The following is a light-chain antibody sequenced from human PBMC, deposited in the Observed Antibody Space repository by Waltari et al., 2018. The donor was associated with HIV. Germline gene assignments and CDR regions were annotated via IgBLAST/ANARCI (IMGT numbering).Light chain of an antibody. J-gene: IGKJ1*01. CDR2: GAS. Sequence: ETALTQSPGTLSLSPGERATLPCRASQSVSSSSLAWYQQKPGQAPRLLIYGASSRATGIPDRFSGSGSGTDFTLTISRLEPEDFAVYYCQQYGSSPRTFGQGTKVEIK. CDR1: QSVSSSS. CDR3: QQYGSSPRT. V-gene: IGKV3-20*01.